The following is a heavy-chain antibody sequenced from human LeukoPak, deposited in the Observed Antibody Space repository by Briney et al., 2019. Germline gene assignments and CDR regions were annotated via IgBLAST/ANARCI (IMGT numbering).Heavy chain of an antibody. CDR1: GYTFIGYY. CDR2: INPNSGLS. Sequence: ASVNVSCKASGYTFIGYYIHWVRQAPGQGLEWMGWINPNSGLSRYAQKIQGRVTMTRDTSISTAYMEVSGLRSDDTAVYYCARSHYSGSGSYSHGTDVWGQGTTVSVSS. CDR3: ARSHYSGSGSYSHGTDV. J-gene: IGHJ6*02. V-gene: IGHV1-2*02. D-gene: IGHD3-10*01.